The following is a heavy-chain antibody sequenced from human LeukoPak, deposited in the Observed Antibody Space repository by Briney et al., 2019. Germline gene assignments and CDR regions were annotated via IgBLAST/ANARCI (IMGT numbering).Heavy chain of an antibody. CDR2: IYYSGST. CDR3: ARVVRIAAAGTRTPDEFDY. V-gene: IGHV4-39*07. CDR1: GGSLSSSSYY. J-gene: IGHJ4*02. Sequence: SETLSLTCTVSGGSLSSSSYYWGWIRQPPGKGLEWIGSIYYSGSTYYNPSLKSRVTISVDTSKNQFSLKLSSVTAADTAVYYCARVVRIAAAGTRTPDEFDYWGQGTLVTVSS. D-gene: IGHD6-13*01.